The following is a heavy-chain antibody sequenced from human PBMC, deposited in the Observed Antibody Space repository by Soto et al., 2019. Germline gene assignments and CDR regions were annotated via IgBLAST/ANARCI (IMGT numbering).Heavy chain of an antibody. CDR2: AYYSGTT. J-gene: IGHJ4*01. V-gene: IGHV4-59*11. CDR3: AVWSALTQYYFDS. Sequence: PSEPLCLTCAVSGASFSGRYWSWIRQPPGKGLEWIGYAYYSGTTVYNPSLKSRVSISVDTSKKHVSLRLNSVTAADTAVYYCAVWSALTQYYFDSWGHGTLVTGSS. D-gene: IGHD3-3*01. CDR1: GASFSGRY.